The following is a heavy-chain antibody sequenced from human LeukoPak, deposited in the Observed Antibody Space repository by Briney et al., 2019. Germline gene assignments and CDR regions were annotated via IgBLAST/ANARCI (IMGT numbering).Heavy chain of an antibody. CDR3: ARWYYYETSGLYYGSFDN. J-gene: IGHJ5*02. Sequence: GGSLRLSCAASGFTFSSYVMSWVRQAPGKGLQWVSVIIGSGSSTYYADSVKGRFTISRDNARNTLYLQMNSLRAEDTAVYYCARWYYYETSGLYYGSFDNWGQGTLVTVSS. CDR1: GFTFSSYV. CDR2: IIGSGSST. D-gene: IGHD3-22*01. V-gene: IGHV3-23*01.